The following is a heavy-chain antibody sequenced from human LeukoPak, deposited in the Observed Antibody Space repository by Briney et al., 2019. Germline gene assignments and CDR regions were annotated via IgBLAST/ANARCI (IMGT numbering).Heavy chain of an antibody. CDR3: ARHVGYGNNWFDP. D-gene: IGHD5-18*01. J-gene: IGHJ5*02. Sequence: PSETLSLTCTVSGGSISSYYWSWIRQPAGKGLEWLGRINTRGSTNYIPSLKSRITLSVDTSKNQFSLMLTSVTAADTAVYYCARHVGYGNNWFDPWGQGTLVTVSS. CDR2: INTRGST. CDR1: GGSISSYY. V-gene: IGHV4-4*07.